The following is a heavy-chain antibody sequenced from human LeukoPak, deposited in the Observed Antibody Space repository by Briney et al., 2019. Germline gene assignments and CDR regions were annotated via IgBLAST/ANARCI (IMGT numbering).Heavy chain of an antibody. Sequence: GGSLRLSCAASGFTFSSYWMSWVRQAPGKGLEWVANIKQDGIERYYVDSVKGRFTISRDNAKNSLYLQMNSPRAEDTAVYYCARVPLPPTYYDFWSGYYLYYFDYWGQGTLVTVSS. CDR1: GFTFSSYW. V-gene: IGHV3-7*01. CDR2: IKQDGIER. D-gene: IGHD3-3*01. CDR3: ARVPLPPTYYDFWSGYYLYYFDY. J-gene: IGHJ4*02.